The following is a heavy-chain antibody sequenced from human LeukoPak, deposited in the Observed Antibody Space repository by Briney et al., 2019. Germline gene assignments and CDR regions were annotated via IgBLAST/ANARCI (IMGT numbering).Heavy chain of an antibody. Sequence: SETLSLTCTVSGYSISSGYYWGWIRQPPGKALEWIGSIYHSGSTYYNPSLKSRVTISVDTSKNQFSLMLSSVTAADTAVYYCAYSTTRGYSYGQWGQGTLVTVSS. CDR1: GYSISSGYY. D-gene: IGHD5-18*01. J-gene: IGHJ4*02. CDR2: IYHSGST. CDR3: AYSTTRGYSYGQ. V-gene: IGHV4-38-2*02.